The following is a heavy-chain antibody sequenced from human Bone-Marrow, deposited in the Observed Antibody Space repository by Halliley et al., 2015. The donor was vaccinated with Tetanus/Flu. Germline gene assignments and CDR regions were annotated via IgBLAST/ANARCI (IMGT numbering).Heavy chain of an antibody. D-gene: IGHD6-19*01. CDR2: IYSGGST. CDR3: ARDLSIAVAGTGDES. V-gene: IGHV3-53*01. Sequence: VSVIYSGGSTYYADSVKGRFTISRDNSENTLYPQMNSLRAEDTAVYYCARDLSIAVAGTGDESWGQGPLVTVSS. J-gene: IGHJ5*02.